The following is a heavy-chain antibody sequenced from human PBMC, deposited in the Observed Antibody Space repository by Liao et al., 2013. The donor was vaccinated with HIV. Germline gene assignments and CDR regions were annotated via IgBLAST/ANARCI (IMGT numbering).Heavy chain of an antibody. J-gene: IGHJ4*02. Sequence: QVQLQESGPGLVKPSETLSLTCTVSGDSISRYYWSWIRQPPGKGLEWIGYIYYSGSTNYNPSLKSRVTISVDTSENQFSLKLRSVTAADTAVYYCARRVGHPYYYFDYWGHGNPSVTVSS. CDR3: ARRVGHPYYYFDY. CDR2: IYYSGST. D-gene: IGHD1-26*01. CDR1: GDSISRYY. V-gene: IGHV4-59*01.